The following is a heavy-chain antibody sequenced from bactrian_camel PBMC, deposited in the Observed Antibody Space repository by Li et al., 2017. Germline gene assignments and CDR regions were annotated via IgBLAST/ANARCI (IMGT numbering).Heavy chain of an antibody. CDR2: IDIDSHGSA. CDR3: TPPQWVGYRP. V-gene: IGHV3S26*01. J-gene: IGHJ4*01. CDR1: GYTYSLYC. D-gene: IGHD5*01. Sequence: HVQLVESGGGSVQGGGSLRLSCAASGYTYSLYCMGWFRQAPGKERQGVAAIDIDSHGSAIYADSVKGRFTISRDDGRDTLYLQLAGLKTEDTAMYYCTPPQWVGYRPSGAGGPRSPSP.